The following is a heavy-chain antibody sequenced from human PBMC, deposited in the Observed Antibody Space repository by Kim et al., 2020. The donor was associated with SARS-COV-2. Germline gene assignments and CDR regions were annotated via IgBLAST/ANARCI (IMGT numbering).Heavy chain of an antibody. CDR3: ARPNEGDCSGGSCYSDYGMDV. D-gene: IGHD2-15*01. CDR1: GYSFTSYW. J-gene: IGHJ6*02. V-gene: IGHV5-51*01. CDR2: IYPGDSDT. Sequence: GESLKISCKGSGYSFTSYWIGWVRQMPGKGLEWMGIIYPGDSDTRYSPSFQGQVTISADKSISTAYLQWSSLKASDTAMYYCARPNEGDCSGGSCYSDYGMDVWGQGTTVTVSS.